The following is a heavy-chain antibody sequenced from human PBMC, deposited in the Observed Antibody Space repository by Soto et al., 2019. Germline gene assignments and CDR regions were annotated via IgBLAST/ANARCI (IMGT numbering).Heavy chain of an antibody. D-gene: IGHD1-26*01. CDR3: ARRGSGSYYDY. Sequence: EVQLLESGGGLVQPGGSLRLSCAASGFTFSSYAMRWVRQAPVKGLEWVSASGSGGSTYYADSVKCRFTISRDNSKNTLYLQMNSLRAEDTAVYYCARRGSGSYYDYWGQGTLVTVSS. V-gene: IGHV3-23*01. CDR2: SGSGGST. J-gene: IGHJ4*02. CDR1: GFTFSSYA.